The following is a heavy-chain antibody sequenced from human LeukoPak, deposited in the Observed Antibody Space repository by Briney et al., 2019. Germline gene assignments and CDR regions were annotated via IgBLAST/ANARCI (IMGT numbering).Heavy chain of an antibody. CDR3: AKVIYTGGWSCFDY. Sequence: GGSLRLSCAASGFTFSSSAMSWVRQAPGKGLEWVSALSGSGVTTYYADSVKGRFTISRDNSKNTLYLQMNSLRAEDTAVYYCAKVIYTGGWSCFDYCCHGTLVTVS. CDR1: GFTFSSSA. CDR2: LSGSGVTT. D-gene: IGHD2-15*01. J-gene: IGHJ4*01. V-gene: IGHV3-23*01.